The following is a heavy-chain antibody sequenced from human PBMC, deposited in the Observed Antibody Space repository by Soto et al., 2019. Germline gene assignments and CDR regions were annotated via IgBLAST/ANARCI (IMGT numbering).Heavy chain of an antibody. CDR2: IYQSGVT. V-gene: IGHV4-30-2*01. D-gene: IGHD6-19*01. Sequence: KAXETLSLTCNMSGYSYSISTYSWSWIRQPPGKALQWIGFIYQSGVTSYNPSLASRVSISLDRSNNQCSLKLKSVTAADTAVYFCAGMPYTSGLRFDPWGPGTLVTVSS. J-gene: IGHJ5*02. CDR3: AGMPYTSGLRFDP. CDR1: GYSYSISTYS.